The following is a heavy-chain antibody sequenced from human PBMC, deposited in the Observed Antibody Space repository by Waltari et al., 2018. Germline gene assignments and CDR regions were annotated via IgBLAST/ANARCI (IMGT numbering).Heavy chain of an antibody. Sequence: EVQLVESGGGLVQPGRSLRLSCAASGFTFDDYAMHWVRQAPGKGLEWVSGISWNSGSIGYADSVKGRFTISRDNAKNSLYLQMNSLRAEDMALYYCAKDMYYYAGGGMDVWGQGTTVTVSS. CDR3: AKDMYYYAGGGMDV. V-gene: IGHV3-9*03. D-gene: IGHD3-10*01. J-gene: IGHJ6*02. CDR2: ISWNSGSI. CDR1: GFTFDDYA.